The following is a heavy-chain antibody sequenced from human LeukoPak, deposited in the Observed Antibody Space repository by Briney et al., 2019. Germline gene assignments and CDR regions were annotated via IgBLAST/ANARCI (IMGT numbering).Heavy chain of an antibody. Sequence: ASVKVSCKASGYTFTSYDINWVRQATGQGLEWMGWINPNSGNTGYAQKFQGRVTITRNTSISTAYMELSSLRSEDTAVYYCARSIAARYPFDYRGQGTLVTVSS. D-gene: IGHD6-6*01. CDR2: INPNSGNT. CDR1: GYTFTSYD. CDR3: ARSIAARYPFDY. J-gene: IGHJ4*02. V-gene: IGHV1-8*03.